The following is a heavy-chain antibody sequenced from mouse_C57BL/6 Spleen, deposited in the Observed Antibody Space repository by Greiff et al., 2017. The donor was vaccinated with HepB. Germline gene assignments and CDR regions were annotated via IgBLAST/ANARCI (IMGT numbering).Heavy chain of an antibody. CDR1: GYTFTDYY. J-gene: IGHJ2*01. CDR2: INPNNGGT. D-gene: IGHD2-4*01. V-gene: IGHV1-26*01. CDR3: AREGYDYDDGDFDY. Sequence: VQLQQSGPELVKPGASVKISCKASGYTFTDYYMNWVKQSHGKSLEWIGDINPNNGGTSYNQKFKGKATLTVDKSSSTAYMELRSLTSEDSAVYYCAREGYDYDDGDFDYWGQGTTLTVSS.